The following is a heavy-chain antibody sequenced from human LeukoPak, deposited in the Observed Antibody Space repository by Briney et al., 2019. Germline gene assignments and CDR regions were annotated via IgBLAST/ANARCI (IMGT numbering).Heavy chain of an antibody. CDR3: ARVRKYSGYYSWYFDL. V-gene: IGHV3-13*01. Sequence: GGSLRLSCAASGFTFSSYDMHWVRQATGKGLKWVSAIGTAGDTYYPGSVKGRFTISRENAKNSLYLQMNSLRAGDTAVYYCARVRKYSGYYSWYFDLWGRGTLVTVSS. D-gene: IGHD5-12*01. CDR2: IGTAGDT. J-gene: IGHJ2*01. CDR1: GFTFSSYD.